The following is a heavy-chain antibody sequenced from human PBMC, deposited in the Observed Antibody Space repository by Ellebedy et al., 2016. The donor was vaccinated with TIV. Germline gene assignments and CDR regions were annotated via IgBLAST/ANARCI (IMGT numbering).Heavy chain of an antibody. Sequence: GESLKISCAASGFIVGSNYMNWVRQAPGKGLEWVSVIYSAGTTYYAASVKGRFAMSRDKSKNTLFLQMNSLSAEDTAVYYCAGSHDYGGNSLDYWGQGTLVSVSS. CDR2: IYSAGTT. V-gene: IGHV3-53*01. CDR1: GFIVGSNY. CDR3: AGSHDYGGNSLDY. D-gene: IGHD4-23*01. J-gene: IGHJ4*02.